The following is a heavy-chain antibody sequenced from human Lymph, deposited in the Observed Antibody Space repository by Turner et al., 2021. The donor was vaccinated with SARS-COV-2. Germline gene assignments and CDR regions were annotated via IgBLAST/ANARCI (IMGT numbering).Heavy chain of an antibody. CDR2: ISGDGGST. V-gene: IGHV3-43*02. CDR1: GFTFDDYA. CDR3: AKEGLSGRRLQFVPYFAY. D-gene: IGHD5-12*01. Sequence: EVQMVESGGGVVQPGGSVRLLCAAAGFTFDDYAMHWVRQAPGKGLEWVSLISGDGGSTYYADSVKGRFTISRDDSKNSLYLQINSLRTEDTALYYCAKEGLSGRRLQFVPYFAYWGQGTLVSVSS. J-gene: IGHJ4*02.